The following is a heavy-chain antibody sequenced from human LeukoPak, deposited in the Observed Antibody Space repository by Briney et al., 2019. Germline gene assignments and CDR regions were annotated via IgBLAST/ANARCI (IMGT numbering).Heavy chain of an antibody. D-gene: IGHD4-23*01. V-gene: IGHV3-23*01. J-gene: IGHJ4*02. CDR1: GFSFNNYA. CDR3: AKDWTTVVTPKGYYFDS. Sequence: GGSLRLSCAASGFSFNNYAMSWVRQAPGKGLEWVSAISTTGGSTYYADSVKGRFTVSRDNSKNTLSLQMASLRVEDTALYYCAKDWTTVVTPKGYYFDSWGQGTLVTVSS. CDR2: ISTTGGST.